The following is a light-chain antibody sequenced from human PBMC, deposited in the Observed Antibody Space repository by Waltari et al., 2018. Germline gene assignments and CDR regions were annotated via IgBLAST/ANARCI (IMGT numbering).Light chain of an antibody. CDR2: DVT. V-gene: IGLV2-11*01. CDR1: SSDVGVFAF. CDR3: CSYAGTYFWV. Sequence: QSALTQPRSVSGSPGQSVTIPCSGTSSDVGVFAFISWYHHHPGKAPNLMIYDVTKRPSGVPDRFSGSKSGNTASLTISGLQAEDEADYYCCSYAGTYFWVFGGGTKLTVL. J-gene: IGLJ3*02.